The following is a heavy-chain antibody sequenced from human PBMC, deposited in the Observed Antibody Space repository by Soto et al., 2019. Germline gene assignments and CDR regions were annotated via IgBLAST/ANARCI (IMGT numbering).Heavy chain of an antibody. D-gene: IGHD3-10*01. Sequence: SETLSLTCAVYGGSFSGYYWSWIRQPPGKGLEWIGEINHSGSTNYNPSLKSRVTISVDTSKNQFSLKLSSVTAADTAVYYCAKVVRGVSRWFDPWGQGTLVTVSS. CDR3: AKVVRGVSRWFDP. V-gene: IGHV4-34*01. CDR2: INHSGST. CDR1: GGSFSGYY. J-gene: IGHJ5*02.